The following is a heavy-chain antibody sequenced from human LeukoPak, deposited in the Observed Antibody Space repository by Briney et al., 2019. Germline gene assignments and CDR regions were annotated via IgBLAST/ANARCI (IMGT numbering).Heavy chain of an antibody. V-gene: IGHV3-9*01. Sequence: GRSLRLSRAASGFTFDDYAIHWVRQAPGKGLEWVSGISWNGDSIGYADSVKGRFTISRDNAKNSLYLQMNSLGSEDTALYYCAKGYYDFWSGNLDSWGQGTLVTVSS. D-gene: IGHD3-3*01. CDR1: GFTFDDYA. CDR3: AKGYYDFWSGNLDS. CDR2: ISWNGDSI. J-gene: IGHJ4*02.